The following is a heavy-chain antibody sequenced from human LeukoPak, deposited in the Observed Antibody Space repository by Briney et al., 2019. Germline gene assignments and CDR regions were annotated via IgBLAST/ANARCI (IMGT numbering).Heavy chain of an antibody. CDR2: TYFTGST. CDR1: RGPISSGGHY. Sequence: PSETLSLTCNVSRGPISSGGHYWSWIRQRPGKGLEWMGYTYFTGSTYYNPSLQSRLIISADTSMTQFSLRLRSVTAADTAVYYCARVSFTYGPLDSWGPGILVTVSS. CDR3: ARVSFTYGPLDS. V-gene: IGHV4-31*03. D-gene: IGHD4-17*01. J-gene: IGHJ4*02.